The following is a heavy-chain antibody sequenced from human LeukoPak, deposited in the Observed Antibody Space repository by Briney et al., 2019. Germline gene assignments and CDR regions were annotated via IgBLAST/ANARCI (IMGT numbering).Heavy chain of an antibody. V-gene: IGHV4-59*01. D-gene: IGHD2-21*02. Sequence: PSETLSLTCTVYGGSISSYYWSWIRQPPGKGLEWIGYIYYSGSTNYNPSLKSRVTISVDTSKNQFSLKLSSVTAADTAVYYCARDRRTAYCGGDCFFDIWGQGTMVTVSS. CDR2: IYYSGST. CDR1: GGSISSYY. CDR3: ARDRRTAYCGGDCFFDI. J-gene: IGHJ3*02.